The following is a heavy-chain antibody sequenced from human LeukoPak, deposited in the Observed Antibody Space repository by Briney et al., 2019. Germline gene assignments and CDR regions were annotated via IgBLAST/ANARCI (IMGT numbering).Heavy chain of an antibody. V-gene: IGHV1-46*01. D-gene: IGHD3-10*01. CDR3: ARDNSVGDIAWWFDP. CDR2: INPSGSSA. Sequence: GASVKVSCKASGYTFTGYYLHWVRQAPGQGLEWMGFINPSGSSAAYAQKFQGRVTMTRDMSTSTDYMELSSLRSEDTAVYYCARDNSVGDIAWWFDPWGQGTLVTVSS. CDR1: GYTFTGYY. J-gene: IGHJ5*02.